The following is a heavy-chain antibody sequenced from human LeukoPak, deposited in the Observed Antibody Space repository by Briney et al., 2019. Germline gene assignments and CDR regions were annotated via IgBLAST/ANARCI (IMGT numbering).Heavy chain of an antibody. J-gene: IGHJ4*02. V-gene: IGHV3-7*01. CDR3: VATEAGARSPTSDY. Sequence: GGSLRLSCAASGFTFSNYWMSWVRQAPGKGLEWVANIKRDGSEKYYVDSVKGRFTISRDNAKNSLYLQMNRLRVEDTAVYYCVATEAGARSPTSDYWGQGTLVTVSS. D-gene: IGHD1-26*01. CDR2: IKRDGSEK. CDR1: GFTFSNYW.